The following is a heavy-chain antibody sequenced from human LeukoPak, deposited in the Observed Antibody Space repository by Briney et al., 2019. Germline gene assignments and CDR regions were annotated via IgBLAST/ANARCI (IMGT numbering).Heavy chain of an antibody. Sequence: GGSLRLSCAASGFTFSSYSMNWVRQAPGKGLEWVSSISSSSSYIYYADSVKGRFTISRDNAKNSLYLQMNSLRAEDTAVYYCARDWGSSGPLDYWGQGTLVTVSS. CDR3: ARDWGSSGPLDY. J-gene: IGHJ4*02. D-gene: IGHD6-19*01. CDR1: GFTFSSYS. CDR2: ISSSSSYI. V-gene: IGHV3-21*04.